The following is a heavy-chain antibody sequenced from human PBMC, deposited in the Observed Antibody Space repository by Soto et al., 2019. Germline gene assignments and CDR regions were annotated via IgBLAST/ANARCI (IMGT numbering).Heavy chain of an antibody. CDR1: GFTFSNYG. CDR3: AKLDEGGLQYAYYAMDV. CDR2: ISYDGSNK. J-gene: IGHJ6*02. Sequence: GSLRLSCVASGFTFSNYGMHWVRQAPGKGLEWVAVISYDGSNKYYADSVKGRFTISRDNSKNTLYLQMTSLRTEDTALYYCAKLDEGGLQYAYYAMDVWGQGTTVTVSS. D-gene: IGHD2-15*01. V-gene: IGHV3-30*18.